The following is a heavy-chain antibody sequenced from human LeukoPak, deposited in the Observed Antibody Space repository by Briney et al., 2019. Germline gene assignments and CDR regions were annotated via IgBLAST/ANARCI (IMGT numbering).Heavy chain of an antibody. V-gene: IGHV3-7*01. CDR3: ARCSGWAFKN. J-gene: IGHJ4*02. CDR1: GGSISSYY. Sequence: TSETLSLTCTVSGGSISSYYWSWIRQPPGKGLEWVANINQDGSEKNYVDSVKGRFTISRDSAKNSLYLQMDSLRAEDTAIYYCARCSGWAFKNWGQGTLVTVSS. CDR2: INQDGSEK. D-gene: IGHD6-19*01.